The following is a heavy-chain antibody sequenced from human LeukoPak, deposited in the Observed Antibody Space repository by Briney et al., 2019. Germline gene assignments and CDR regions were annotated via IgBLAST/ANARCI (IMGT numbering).Heavy chain of an antibody. CDR3: ARGRGGGFDY. V-gene: IGHV3-48*03. Sequence: SGGSLRLSCAASGFTFSSYEMNWVRQAPGKGLEWVSYISRSGSTIYYADSVKGRFTISRDNAKNSLYLQMNSLRAEDTAVYYCARGRGGGFDYWGQGTLVTVSS. D-gene: IGHD3-10*01. CDR1: GFTFSSYE. J-gene: IGHJ4*02. CDR2: ISRSGSTI.